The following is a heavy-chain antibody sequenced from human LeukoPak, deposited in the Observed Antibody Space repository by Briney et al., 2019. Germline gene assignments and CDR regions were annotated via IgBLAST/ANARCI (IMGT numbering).Heavy chain of an antibody. J-gene: IGHJ6*02. CDR2: ISFGGDHI. V-gene: IGHV3-21*06. D-gene: IGHD3-10*01. CDR1: TFSLSSHS. CDR3: ARGPGRTADYYGSGSYSPPVDV. Sequence: PGGSLRLSCVASTFSLSSHSMNWVRRAPGKGLEWVSSISFGGDHIKYADSVKGRFTISRDDDKNSVYLQMNSLRAGDTAVYYCARGPGRTADYYGSGSYSPPVDVWGQGTTVTVSS.